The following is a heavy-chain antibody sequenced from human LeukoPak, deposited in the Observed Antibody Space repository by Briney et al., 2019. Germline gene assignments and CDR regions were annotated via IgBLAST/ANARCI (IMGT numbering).Heavy chain of an antibody. J-gene: IGHJ4*02. Sequence: SETLSLTCTVSGGSISSYYWSWIRQPPGKGLERIGYIYYSGSTNYNPSLKSRVTISVDTSKNQFSLKLSSVTAADTAVYYCARVAASSGSFDYWGQGTLVTVSS. CDR1: GGSISSYY. CDR2: IYYSGST. V-gene: IGHV4-59*01. D-gene: IGHD6-25*01. CDR3: ARVAASSGSFDY.